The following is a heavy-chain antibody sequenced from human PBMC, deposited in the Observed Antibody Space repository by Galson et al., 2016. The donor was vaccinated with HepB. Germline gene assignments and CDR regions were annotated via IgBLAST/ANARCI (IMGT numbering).Heavy chain of an antibody. V-gene: IGHV1-69*04. J-gene: IGHJ6*02. CDR1: GGTFSSYA. CDR3: ARDAVAVAGTLHFYFYGMDV. Sequence: SVKVSCKASGGTFSSYAFSWVRQAPGQGLEWMGRIVPILGMSNYAQKFQGRVTITADKSTSTVYMELSSLRSEDTAVYYCARDAVAVAGTLHFYFYGMDVWGRETTVTVSS. CDR2: IVPILGMS. D-gene: IGHD6-19*01.